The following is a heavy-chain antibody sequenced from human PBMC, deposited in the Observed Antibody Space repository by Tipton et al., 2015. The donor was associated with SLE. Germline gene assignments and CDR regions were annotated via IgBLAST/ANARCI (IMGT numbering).Heavy chain of an antibody. D-gene: IGHD5-12*01. CDR2: INHRGSI. CDR1: GGSFSDYY. J-gene: IGHJ4*02. V-gene: IGHV4-34*01. CDR3: ARGLGATRH. Sequence: TLSPTCAVYGGSFSDYYWTWIRQPPGKGLEWIGEINHRGSINYNPSLKSRLTISADTSKNQFSLKLSSVTAADTAVYYCARGLGATRHWGQGTLVTVSS.